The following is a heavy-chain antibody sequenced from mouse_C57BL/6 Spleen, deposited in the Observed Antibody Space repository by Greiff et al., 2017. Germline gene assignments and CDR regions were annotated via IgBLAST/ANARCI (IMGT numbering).Heavy chain of an antibody. CDR2: IDPETGGT. D-gene: IGHD2-1*01. V-gene: IGHV1-15*01. Sequence: VHLVESGAELVRPGASVTLSCKASGYTFTDYEMHWVKQTPVHGLEWIGAIDPETGGTAYNQKFKGKAILTADKSSSTAYMELRSLTSEDSAVYYCTRKLPGFAYWGQGTLVTVSA. CDR1: GYTFTDYE. CDR3: TRKLPGFAY. J-gene: IGHJ3*01.